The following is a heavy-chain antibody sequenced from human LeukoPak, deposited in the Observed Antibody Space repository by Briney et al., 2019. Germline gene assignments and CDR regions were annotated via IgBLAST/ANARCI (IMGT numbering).Heavy chain of an antibody. CDR3: AGKLPGATYYFDS. Sequence: GGSLRLSCAASDFTFSTYDMTWVRQAPGKGLEWVSSISDSGRYIFTADSVRGRFTISRDNSANTLYLQMYSLQVDDTATYFCAGKLPGATYYFDSWGQGTLVTVSS. D-gene: IGHD2-21*01. CDR2: ISDSGRYI. CDR1: DFTFSTYD. J-gene: IGHJ4*02. V-gene: IGHV3-23*01.